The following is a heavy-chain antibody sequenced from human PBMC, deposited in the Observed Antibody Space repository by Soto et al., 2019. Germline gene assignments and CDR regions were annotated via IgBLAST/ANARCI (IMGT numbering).Heavy chain of an antibody. Sequence: PGGSLRLSCAGSGFTFSSYAMTWVRQAPGKGLEWVSVISGSGGSTYYAESVKGRFTISRDNPKNTLYLQMNSLGAEDTAVYYCAKDQDYYGSGRYYTPMGYWGQGTLVTVSS. CDR3: AKDQDYYGSGRYYTPMGY. CDR1: GFTFSSYA. CDR2: ISGSGGST. V-gene: IGHV3-23*01. J-gene: IGHJ4*02. D-gene: IGHD3-10*01.